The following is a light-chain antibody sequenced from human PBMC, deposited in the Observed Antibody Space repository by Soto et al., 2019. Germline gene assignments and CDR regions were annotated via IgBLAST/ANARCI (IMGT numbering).Light chain of an antibody. Sequence: EIVLTQSPATLSLSPGERATLSCRASQSVSSYLAWYQQKPGQAPRLLIYDASNRATGIPARFSGSGPGTDFTLTISSLEPEDFAVYYCQQRSNCPWTFGQGTKVDIK. V-gene: IGKV3-11*01. CDR1: QSVSSY. J-gene: IGKJ1*01. CDR2: DAS. CDR3: QQRSNCPWT.